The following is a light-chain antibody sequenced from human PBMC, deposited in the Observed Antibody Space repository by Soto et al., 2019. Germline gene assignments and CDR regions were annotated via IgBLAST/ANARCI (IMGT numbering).Light chain of an antibody. CDR1: QDIRKD. CDR2: AVS. Sequence: DIQMTQSPVSLSASVGDRVTITCRASQDIRKDLGWYQQKPGKAPKRLIYAVSNLLSGVPSRFSGSGSGTEFTLTIRSLQPEDFATYYCLQDHSHPFTFGQGTKLEIK. V-gene: IGKV1-17*01. J-gene: IGKJ2*01. CDR3: LQDHSHPFT.